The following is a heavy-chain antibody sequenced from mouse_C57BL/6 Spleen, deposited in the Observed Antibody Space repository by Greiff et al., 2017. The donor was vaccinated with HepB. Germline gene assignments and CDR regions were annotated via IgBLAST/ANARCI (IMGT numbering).Heavy chain of an antibody. V-gene: IGHV1-59*01. CDR3: AKGDSSGYVRYAMDY. D-gene: IGHD3-2*02. CDR1: GYTFTSYW. J-gene: IGHJ4*01. CDR2: IDPSDSYT. Sequence: QVQLQQPGAELVRPGTSVKLSCKASGYTFTSYWMHWVKQRPGQGLEWIGVIDPSDSYTNYNQKFKGKATLTVDTSSSTAYMQLSSLTSEDSAVYYCAKGDSSGYVRYAMDYWGQGTSVTVSS.